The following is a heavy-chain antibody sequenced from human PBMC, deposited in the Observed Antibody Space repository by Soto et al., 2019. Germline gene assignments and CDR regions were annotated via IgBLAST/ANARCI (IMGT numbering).Heavy chain of an antibody. J-gene: IGHJ3*01. V-gene: IGHV2-5*01. D-gene: IGHD3-10*01. CDR2: IYWNDEE. CDR1: GFSLTASGVA. CDR3: PHKGSLPISHAFVF. Sequence: QITLKESGPTLVKPTQTLTLTCAVSGFSLTASGVAVGWIRQPPGKALEWLAFIYWNDEERYNASMKTRITVTRNTTTTQVLLKIPTRDPADTAKYYCPHKGSLPISHAFVFWGRGTMVIVSS.